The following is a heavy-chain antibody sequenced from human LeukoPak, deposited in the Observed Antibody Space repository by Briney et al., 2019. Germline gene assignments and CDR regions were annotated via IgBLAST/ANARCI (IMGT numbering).Heavy chain of an antibody. Sequence: GGSLRLSXAASGFTFSSYAMSWIRQAPGKGLEWVSAISGSGGSTYYADSVKGRFTISRDNSKNTLYLQMNSLRAEDTAVYYCAKDLGWLLQTLDYWGQGTLVTVSS. J-gene: IGHJ4*02. CDR3: AKDLGWLLQTLDY. CDR1: GFTFSSYA. D-gene: IGHD3-22*01. V-gene: IGHV3-23*01. CDR2: ISGSGGST.